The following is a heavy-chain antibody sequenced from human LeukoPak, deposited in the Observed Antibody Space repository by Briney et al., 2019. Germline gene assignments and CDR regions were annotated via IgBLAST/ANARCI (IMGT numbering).Heavy chain of an antibody. CDR1: GGSISSGGYY. J-gene: IGHJ6*02. Sequence: SQTLSLTCTVSGGSISSGGYYWSWIRQPPGKGLEWIGYIYYSGSTNYNPSLKSRVTISVDTSKNQFSLKLSSVTAADTAVYYCARDRSTVTTTGYGMDVWGQGTTVTVSS. CDR2: IYYSGST. D-gene: IGHD4-11*01. V-gene: IGHV4-61*08. CDR3: ARDRSTVTTTGYGMDV.